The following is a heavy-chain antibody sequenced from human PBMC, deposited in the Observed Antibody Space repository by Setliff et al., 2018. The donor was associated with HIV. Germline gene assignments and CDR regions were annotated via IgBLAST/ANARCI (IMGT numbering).Heavy chain of an antibody. Sequence: PSETLSLTCPVSGGSIGTYYWSWIRQPPGKGLEWIGYIYYTGSTNYNPSLKSRVIISVDTSKNQFSLNLSSVTAADTAVYFCARGSPYTCAWYGGGTFDIWGQGTLVTVS. D-gene: IGHD6-19*01. CDR1: GGSIGTYY. CDR2: IYYTGST. CDR3: ARGSPYTCAWYGGGTFDI. J-gene: IGHJ3*02. V-gene: IGHV4-59*01.